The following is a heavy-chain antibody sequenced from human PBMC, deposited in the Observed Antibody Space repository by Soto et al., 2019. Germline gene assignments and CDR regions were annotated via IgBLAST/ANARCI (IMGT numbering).Heavy chain of an antibody. Sequence: GASVKVSCKASGGTFSSYAISWVRQAPGQSLDWLGGFFLIFGTANYAQKFQGRVTITADDSTRTAYLELSSLRSEDTAFFYCARSSGSGYEYYYYGMDVWGQGTTVTVSS. J-gene: IGHJ6*02. CDR3: ARSSGSGYEYYYYGMDV. D-gene: IGHD5-12*01. CDR1: GGTFSSYA. CDR2: FFLIFGTA. V-gene: IGHV1-69*13.